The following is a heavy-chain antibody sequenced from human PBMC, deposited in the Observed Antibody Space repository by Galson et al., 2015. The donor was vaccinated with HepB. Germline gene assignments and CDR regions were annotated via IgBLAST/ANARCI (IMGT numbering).Heavy chain of an antibody. J-gene: IGHJ4*02. Sequence: SLRLSCAASGFAFSYYNMNWVRQAPGKGLEWVSSITSTGTFIYYADSVKGRFTISRDNAKNSLYLQMHSLSAEDTATYYCASAVLTARGSYYFNYWGQGTLVAVSS. CDR3: ASAVLTARGSYYFNY. D-gene: IGHD2-8*01. CDR1: GFAFSYYN. CDR2: ITSTGTFI. V-gene: IGHV3-21*01.